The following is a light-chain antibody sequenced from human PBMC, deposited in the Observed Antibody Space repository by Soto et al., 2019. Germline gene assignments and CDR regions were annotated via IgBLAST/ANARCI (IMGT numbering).Light chain of an antibody. J-gene: IGKJ1*01. CDR3: QHYYSYPQT. CDR1: QSISSY. Sequence: AIRMTQSPSSLSASTGDRVTITCRASQSISSYLAWYQQKPGRAPNLLIYAASTLQSGVPSRFSGSGSGTDFTLTISGLQSEDFATYYCQHYYSYPQTFGQGTKVEIK. V-gene: IGKV1-8*01. CDR2: AAS.